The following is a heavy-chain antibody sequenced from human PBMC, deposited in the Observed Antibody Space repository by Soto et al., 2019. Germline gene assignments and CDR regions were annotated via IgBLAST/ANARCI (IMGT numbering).Heavy chain of an antibody. J-gene: IGHJ4*02. Sequence: SETLSLTCTVSGASLRSGTYYWSWIRQPPGKGLEWIGYISHSGRTNYAPSLKSRLTMSVDTSQNQFSLQLNSVTAADTAVHFCSYGSSFDYWGQGTLVTVSS. CDR3: SYGSSFDY. CDR1: GASLRSGTYY. D-gene: IGHD3-10*01. V-gene: IGHV4-61*01. CDR2: ISHSGRT.